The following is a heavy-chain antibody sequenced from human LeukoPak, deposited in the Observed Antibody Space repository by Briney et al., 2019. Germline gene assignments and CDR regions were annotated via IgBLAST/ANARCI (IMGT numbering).Heavy chain of an antibody. J-gene: IGHJ4*02. Sequence: ASETLSLTCTVSGVSIRSHYWIWIRQPPGKGLEWIGHISYSGSTNYNPSLKSRVTISVDTSKDQFSFRLSSVTAADTAVYYCARDGEGDEGWDYWGQGTLVTVSS. V-gene: IGHV4-59*11. D-gene: IGHD7-27*01. CDR2: ISYSGST. CDR3: ARDGEGDEGWDY. CDR1: GVSIRSHY.